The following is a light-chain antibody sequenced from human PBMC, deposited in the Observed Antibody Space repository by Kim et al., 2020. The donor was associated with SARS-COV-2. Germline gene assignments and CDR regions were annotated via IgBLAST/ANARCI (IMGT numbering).Light chain of an antibody. J-gene: IGKJ5*01. V-gene: IGKV3-20*01. CDR3: QHYDTSPIT. CDR1: QTVSSTY. CDR2: GAF. Sequence: SPGERATLSCRAGQTVSSTYLGWYQQKPGQAPSLIIDGAFNRATSIPDRFSGSGSGTYFTLTISILEPEDFALYYCQHYDTSPITFGQGTRLEIK.